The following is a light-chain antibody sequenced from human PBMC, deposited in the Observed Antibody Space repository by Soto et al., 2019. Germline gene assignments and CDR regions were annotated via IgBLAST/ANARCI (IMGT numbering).Light chain of an antibody. CDR2: DAS. CDR1: QSIRTF. J-gene: IGKJ1*01. Sequence: EIVLTQPPGTLSLSPGEIATLSCMASQSIRTFLAWYQHRPGQAPRLLIYDASDRATGIPARFSGSGSGTEFTLTISSLQPDDFATYYCQHYNSYSEAFGQGTKVDIK. CDR3: QHYNSYSEA. V-gene: IGKV3-11*01.